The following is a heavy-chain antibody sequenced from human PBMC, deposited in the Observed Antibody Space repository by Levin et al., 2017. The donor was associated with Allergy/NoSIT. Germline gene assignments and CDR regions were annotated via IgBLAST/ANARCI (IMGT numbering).Heavy chain of an antibody. D-gene: IGHD7-27*01. CDR2: MNTKSGNT. CDR3: ARVYGDYDAFDI. V-gene: IGHV1-8*01. CDR1: GYTFTNYD. Sequence: GESLKISCKASGYTFTNYDINWVRQATGQGLEWMGLMNTKSGNTGYAQKFQGRVTMTRDTSISTAYMELSSLRSEDTAVYYCARVYGDYDAFDIWGQGTMVTVSS. J-gene: IGHJ3*02.